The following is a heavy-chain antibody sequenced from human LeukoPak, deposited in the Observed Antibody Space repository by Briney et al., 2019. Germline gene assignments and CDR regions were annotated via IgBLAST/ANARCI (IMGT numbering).Heavy chain of an antibody. V-gene: IGHV3-33*06. Sequence: GRSLRLSCAASGFTFSSYGMHWVCQAPGKGLEWVAVIWYDGSNKYYADSVKGRFTISRDNFKNTLYLQMNSLRAEDTAVYYCAKDLGRLGELSLDYWGQGTLVTVSS. CDR2: IWYDGSNK. J-gene: IGHJ4*02. CDR3: AKDLGRLGELSLDY. D-gene: IGHD3-16*02. CDR1: GFTFSSYG.